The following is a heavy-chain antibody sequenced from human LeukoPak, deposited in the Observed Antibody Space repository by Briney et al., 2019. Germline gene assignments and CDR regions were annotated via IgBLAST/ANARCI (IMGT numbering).Heavy chain of an antibody. D-gene: IGHD3-10*01. CDR2: IATDGGGT. Sequence: GGSLRLSCSGSGLTLSTYAMYWVRQAPGHGLEYVSAIATDGGGTYYADSVKGRFTSSRDKSNNTLYLQMRSLRAEDTAVYYCMTRDTSGYWGQGTLVTVSS. CDR1: GLTLSTYA. CDR3: MTRDTSGY. J-gene: IGHJ4*02. V-gene: IGHV3-64D*09.